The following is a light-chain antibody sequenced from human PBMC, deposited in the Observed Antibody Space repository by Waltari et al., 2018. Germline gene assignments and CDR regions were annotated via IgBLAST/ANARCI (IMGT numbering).Light chain of an antibody. Sequence: EIVLTQSPATLSFSPGERVTLSCRASHGVSSHLAWYQQKRGQAPRLLIYDASNRATGIPARFSGSGSGTDFTLTISSLEPEDFAVYYCQQRTTWPLTFGGGTKVEVK. CDR2: DAS. V-gene: IGKV3-11*01. J-gene: IGKJ4*01. CDR1: HGVSSH. CDR3: QQRTTWPLT.